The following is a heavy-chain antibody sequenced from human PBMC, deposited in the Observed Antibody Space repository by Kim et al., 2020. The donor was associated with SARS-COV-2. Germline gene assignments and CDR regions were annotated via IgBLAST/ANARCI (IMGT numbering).Heavy chain of an antibody. D-gene: IGHD5-18*01. CDR2: ISWNSGSI. CDR3: AKDKQGIPAMVMSLLGGSGEFDY. J-gene: IGHJ4*02. CDR1: GFTFDDYA. V-gene: IGHV3-9*01. Sequence: GGSLRLSCAASGFTFDDYAMHWVRQAPGKGLEWVSGISWNSGSIGYADSVKGRFTISRDNAKNSLYLQMNSLRAEDTALYYCAKDKQGIPAMVMSLLGGSGEFDYWGQGTLVTVSS.